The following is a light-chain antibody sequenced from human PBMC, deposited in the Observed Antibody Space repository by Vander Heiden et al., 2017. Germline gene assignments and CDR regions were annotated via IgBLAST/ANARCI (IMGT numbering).Light chain of an antibody. CDR2: LGS. CDR3: KQDLQTWT. J-gene: IGKJ1*01. Sequence: DIVMTQSPLSLPVTPGEPASISCRSSQSLLHSNGYNYLDWYLQKPGQSPQLLIYLGSNRASGVPDRFSGSGPGTDFTLKISRVEAEDVGVYYCKQDLQTWTFGQGTKVEIK. V-gene: IGKV2-28*01. CDR1: QSLLHSNGYNY.